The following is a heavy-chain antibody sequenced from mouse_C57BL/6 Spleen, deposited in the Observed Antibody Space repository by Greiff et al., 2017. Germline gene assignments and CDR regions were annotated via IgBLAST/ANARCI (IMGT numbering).Heavy chain of an antibody. J-gene: IGHJ1*03. CDR1: GYAFSSYC. V-gene: IGHV1-82*01. CDR3: NYDDHGYSDV. D-gene: IGHD2-13*01. Sequence: VQLQQSGPELVKPGASVKISCKASGYAFSSYCMNWVKQRPGKGLVWIGRIYPGDGDTKYNGTFKGKATLTADKSSSTAYMQLSSLTSEDSAVYFCNYDDHGYSDVWGKGTTVTVSS. CDR2: IYPGDGDT.